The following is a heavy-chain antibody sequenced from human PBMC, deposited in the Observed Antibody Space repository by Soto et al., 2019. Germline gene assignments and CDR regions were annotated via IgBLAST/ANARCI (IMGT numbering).Heavy chain of an antibody. D-gene: IGHD3-10*01. CDR2: FYYGGSP. CDR3: YIDGC. Sequence: QVQLQESGPGLVKPSETLSLTCSVSGDSIRSSSHYWAWNRQPPGKGLEWIGGFYYGGSPYYNSSLKSRVTMSLDTPQNQFSLNLNSVTAADTAVYYSYIDGCWGQGTLVTVSS. CDR1: GDSIRSSSHY. J-gene: IGHJ1*01. V-gene: IGHV4-39*01.